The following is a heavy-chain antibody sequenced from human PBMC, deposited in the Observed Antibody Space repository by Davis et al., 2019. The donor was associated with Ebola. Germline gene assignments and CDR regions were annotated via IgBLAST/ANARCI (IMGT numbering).Heavy chain of an antibody. V-gene: IGHV3-21*01. J-gene: IGHJ4*02. Sequence: PGGSLRLSCAASGFTFSTYAMTWVRQTPGKGLEWVSCMDSSSTYIFHADSMKGRFTISRDNAKNSLYLQMNRLRAEDTAVYYCGRDHWGSADYWGQGTLVTVSS. CDR2: MDSSSTYI. CDR1: GFTFSTYA. D-gene: IGHD7-27*01. CDR3: GRDHWGSADY.